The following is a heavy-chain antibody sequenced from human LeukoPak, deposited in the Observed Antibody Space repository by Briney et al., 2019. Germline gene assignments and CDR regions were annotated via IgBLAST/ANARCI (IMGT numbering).Heavy chain of an antibody. J-gene: IGHJ4*02. CDR1: GGSIRSGGYS. V-gene: IGHV4-30-2*01. D-gene: IGHD3-22*01. CDR2: IYHSGST. Sequence: SETLSLTCAVSGGSIRSGGYSWSWIRQPPGKGLEWIGYIYHSGSTYYNPSLKSRVTISVDRSKNQFPLKLSPVTAADTAVDYCDKGGEPNYYDSSGYYYPFDYWGQGTLVTVSS. CDR3: DKGGEPNYYDSSGYYYPFDY.